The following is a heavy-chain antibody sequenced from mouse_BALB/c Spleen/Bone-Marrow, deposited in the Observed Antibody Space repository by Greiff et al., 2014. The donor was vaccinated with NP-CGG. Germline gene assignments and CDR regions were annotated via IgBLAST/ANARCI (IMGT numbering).Heavy chain of an antibody. CDR3: ARKGAMITHYYAMDY. CDR1: GFTFSSFG. V-gene: IGHV5-17*02. Sequence: EVQRVESGGGLVQPGGSRKLSCAASGFTFSSFGMHWVRQAPEKGLEWAAYISNGSSPIYYADTVKGRFTISRDNPKNTLFLQMTSLRSEDTAMYYCARKGAMITHYYAMDYWGQGTSVTVSS. CDR2: ISNGSSPI. D-gene: IGHD2-4*01. J-gene: IGHJ4*01.